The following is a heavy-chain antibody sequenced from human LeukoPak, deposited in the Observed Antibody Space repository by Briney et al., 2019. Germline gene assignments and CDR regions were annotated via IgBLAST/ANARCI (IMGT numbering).Heavy chain of an antibody. CDR1: GFTFSSYA. J-gene: IGHJ4*02. Sequence: PGRSLRLSCAASGFTFSSYAMHWVRQAPGKGLAWVSVIYSGGSTYYADSVKGRFTISRDNSKNTLYLQMNSLRAEDTAVYYCAKGATTYFDYWGQGTLVTVSS. CDR3: AKGATTYFDY. V-gene: IGHV3-66*01. D-gene: IGHD1-14*01. CDR2: IYSGGST.